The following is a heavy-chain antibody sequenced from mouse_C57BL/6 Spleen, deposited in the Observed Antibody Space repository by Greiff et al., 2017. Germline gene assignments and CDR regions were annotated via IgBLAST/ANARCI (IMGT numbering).Heavy chain of an antibody. CDR3: ARSYRDYFDY. V-gene: IGHV1-9*01. D-gene: IGHD2-14*01. J-gene: IGHJ2*01. CDR2: ILPGNGST. Sequence: QVQLQQSGAELIKPGASVKFSCKASGYTFTGYLIEWVKQRPGHGLELIGEILPGNGSTNYNEKFKGKATFTADTSSSTAYMQLSSLTTEDSAIYYCARSYRDYFDYWGQGTTLTVSS. CDR1: GYTFTGYL.